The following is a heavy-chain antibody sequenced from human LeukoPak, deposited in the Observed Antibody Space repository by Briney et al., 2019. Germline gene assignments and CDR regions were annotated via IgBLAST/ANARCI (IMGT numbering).Heavy chain of an antibody. CDR2: IHSNPKTI. V-gene: IGHV3-11*04. J-gene: IGHJ4*02. CDR1: GFTFRDYQ. D-gene: IGHD6-13*01. Sequence: GGSLRLSCEASGFTFRDYQMSWIRQAPGKGLEWISYIHSNPKTIYYADSAKGRFTISRDNAKNSLYLQMDSLRVDDTAVYSSSWYVASPFDYWGQGTLVTVSS. CDR3: SWYVASPFDY.